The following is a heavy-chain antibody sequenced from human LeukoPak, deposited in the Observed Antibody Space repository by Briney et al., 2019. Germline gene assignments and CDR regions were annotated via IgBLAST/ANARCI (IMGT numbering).Heavy chain of an antibody. CDR2: ISRHGSTK. D-gene: IGHD6-19*01. V-gene: IGHV3-30*18. CDR3: AKEYSSGWSYWYFDL. CDR1: GFDFSDHG. Sequence: GGSLRLSCAASGFDFSDHGMHWVRQAPGKGLEWVAVISRHGSTKIYAASVKGRFTISRDNSKNTMYLQMDSLSPEDTAVYFCAKEYSSGWSYWYFDLWGRGTLVTVSS. J-gene: IGHJ2*01.